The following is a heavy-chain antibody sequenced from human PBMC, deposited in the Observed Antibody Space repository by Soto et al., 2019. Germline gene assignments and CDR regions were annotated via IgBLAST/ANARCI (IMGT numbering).Heavy chain of an antibody. D-gene: IGHD2-15*01. CDR1: GGTFSSYA. Sequence: ASVKVSCKASGGTFSSYAISCVRQAPGQGLEWMGGIIPIFGTANYAQKFQGRVTITADESTSTAYMELSSLRSEDTAVYYCAGARYCSGGSCYHSLDYWGQGTLVTVSS. CDR3: AGARYCSGGSCYHSLDY. CDR2: IIPIFGTA. J-gene: IGHJ4*02. V-gene: IGHV1-69*13.